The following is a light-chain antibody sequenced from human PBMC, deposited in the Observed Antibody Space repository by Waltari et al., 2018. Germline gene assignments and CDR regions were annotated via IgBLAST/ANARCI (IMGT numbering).Light chain of an antibody. V-gene: IGKV3-15*01. CDR2: GAS. CDR3: QQYSNWPT. CDR1: QTVSRN. J-gene: IGKJ4*01. Sequence: EVVMTQSPDTLSVSPGERATFSCRASQTVSRNLAWFQHKPGQAPRLLIYGASTRATGIPARFSGSGSGTEFTLTISSLQSEDFAVYYCQQYSNWPTFGGGTKVEIK.